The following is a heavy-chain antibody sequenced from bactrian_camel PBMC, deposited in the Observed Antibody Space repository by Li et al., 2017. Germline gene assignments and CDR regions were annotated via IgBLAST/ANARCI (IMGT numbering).Heavy chain of an antibody. CDR3: ALSRLLWIATTVHFKPQV. D-gene: IGHD4*01. Sequence: HVQLVESGGGSVQAGGSLRLSCAVSGYIGSNYVLGWFRQLPGKQREGITAIDGDGRTTYAASVEGRFTISGDSDNARNTFLLQMDSLKPEDTGMYYCALSRLLWIATTVHFKPQVWGQGTQVTVS. CDR1: GYIGSNYV. J-gene: IGHJ4*01. V-gene: IGHV3S53*01. CDR2: IDGDGRT.